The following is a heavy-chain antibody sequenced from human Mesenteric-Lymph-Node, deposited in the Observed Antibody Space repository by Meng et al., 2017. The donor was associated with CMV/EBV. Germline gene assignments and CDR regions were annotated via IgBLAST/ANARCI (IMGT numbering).Heavy chain of an antibody. V-gene: IGHV3-64*01. D-gene: IGHD3-22*01. CDR2: ISGDGSST. Sequence: GESLKISCAASGFTFSNHPMHWVRQAPGRGLEYVSAISGDGSSTYYANSVKGRFTISRDNSKNTLYLEMGSLRAEDTALYYCAREDSAGSNWFDPWGQGTLVTVSS. J-gene: IGHJ5*02. CDR1: GFTFSNHP. CDR3: AREDSAGSNWFDP.